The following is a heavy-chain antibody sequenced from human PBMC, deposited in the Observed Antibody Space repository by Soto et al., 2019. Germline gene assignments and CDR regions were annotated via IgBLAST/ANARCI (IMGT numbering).Heavy chain of an antibody. CDR1: GFTFSGSA. CDR2: TRSKANSYAT. CDR3: TRPAGGPGRWLQLVY. V-gene: IGHV3-73*02. D-gene: IGHD3-10*01. J-gene: IGHJ4*02. Sequence: EVQLVESGGGLVQPGGSLKLSCAASGFTFSGSAMHWVRQASGQGLEWVGRTRSKANSYATAYAASVKGRCTISRDDSKNTAYLQMNSLKPEDTAVYYCTRPAGGPGRWLQLVYWGQGTLVTVSS.